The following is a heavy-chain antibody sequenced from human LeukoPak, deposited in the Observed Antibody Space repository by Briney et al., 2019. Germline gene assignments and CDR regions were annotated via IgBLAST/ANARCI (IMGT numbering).Heavy chain of an antibody. V-gene: IGHV4-61*01. CDR3: ATRGVGASNWFDP. CDR2: IYYSGST. CDR1: GGSVSSGSYY. D-gene: IGHD1-26*01. J-gene: IGHJ5*02. Sequence: PSETLSLTCTVSGGSVSSGSYYWSWIRQPPGKGLEWIGYIYYSGSTNYNPSLKSRVTISADTSKNQFSLKLSSVTAADTAVYYCATRGVGASNWFDPWGQGTLVTVSS.